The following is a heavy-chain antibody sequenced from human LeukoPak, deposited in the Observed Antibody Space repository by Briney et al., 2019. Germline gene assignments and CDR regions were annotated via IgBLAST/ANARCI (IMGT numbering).Heavy chain of an antibody. CDR1: GFAFDDFA. V-gene: IGHV3-49*04. CDR3: SRNGLVDFDY. J-gene: IGHJ4*02. CDR2: IRRRAYGGAA. Sequence: GGSLRLSCTTSGFAFDDFAMRWVRQPAGKGLEWVGFIRRRAYGGAAEYAASVKGRFIISRDDSKGIAYLQMNSLKTEDTAVYYCSRNGLVDFDYWGQGSRVIVSP.